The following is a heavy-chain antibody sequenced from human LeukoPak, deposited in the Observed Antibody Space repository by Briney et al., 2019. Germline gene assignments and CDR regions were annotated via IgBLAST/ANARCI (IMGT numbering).Heavy chain of an antibody. CDR1: GFTFSSYG. J-gene: IGHJ4*02. D-gene: IGHD5-12*01. CDR3: AKDPSRGYSGYDLNY. CDR2: IRYDGSNK. V-gene: IGHV3-30*02. Sequence: GGSLRLSCAASGFTFSSYGMHWVRQAPGKGLEWVAFIRYDGSNKYYAGSVKGRFTISRDNSKNTLYLQMNSLRAEDTAVYYCAKDPSRGYSGYDLNYWGQGTLVTVSS.